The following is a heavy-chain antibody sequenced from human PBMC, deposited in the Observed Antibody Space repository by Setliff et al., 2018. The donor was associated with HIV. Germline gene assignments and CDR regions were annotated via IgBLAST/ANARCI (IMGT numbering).Heavy chain of an antibody. Sequence: SETLSLTCAVDGGSFRGYYWSWIRQSPGKGLEWIGETNQSGSTKYNPSLKSRVTISEDAPKNQVSLKLRSVTAADTAQYYCSFNYYDSRDSYAPWGQGTLVTVSS. CDR2: TNQSGST. CDR1: GGSFRGYY. J-gene: IGHJ1*01. CDR3: SFNYYDSRDSYAP. D-gene: IGHD3-22*01. V-gene: IGHV4-34*01.